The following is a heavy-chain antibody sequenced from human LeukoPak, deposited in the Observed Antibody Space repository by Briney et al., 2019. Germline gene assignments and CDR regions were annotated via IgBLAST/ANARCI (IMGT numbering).Heavy chain of an antibody. CDR2: ISGSGSGSGGST. CDR3: TKGTAYPDY. V-gene: IGHV3-23*01. D-gene: IGHD2-21*01. Sequence: GGSLRLSCAASGFTFSTYGMSWVRQAPGKGLEWVSGISGSGSGSGGSTYYADSVKGRFTISRDNSKNTLYLQMNSLRAEDTAVYYCTKGTAYPDYWGQGTLVTVSS. J-gene: IGHJ4*02. CDR1: GFTFSTYG.